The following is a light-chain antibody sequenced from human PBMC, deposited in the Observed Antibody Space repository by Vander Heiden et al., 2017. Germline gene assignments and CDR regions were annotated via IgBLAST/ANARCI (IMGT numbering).Light chain of an antibody. J-gene: IGKJ2*01. V-gene: IGKV1-33*01. CDR2: DAS. Sequence: DIQMTQSPSSLSASVGDRVTITCQASQDISNYLNWYQQKPGKAPKLLIYDASNLETADTSRFSGSGYGTDFTFTISSRQPEDIAAYYSQQNYKLPMHTFGQGTKMEIK. CDR1: QDISNY. CDR3: QQNYKLPMHT.